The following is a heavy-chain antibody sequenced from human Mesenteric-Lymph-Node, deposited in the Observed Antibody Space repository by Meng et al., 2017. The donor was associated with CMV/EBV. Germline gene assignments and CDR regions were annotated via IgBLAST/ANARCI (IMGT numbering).Heavy chain of an antibody. J-gene: IGHJ6*02. V-gene: IGHV4-30-4*08. CDR1: GGSISSGDYY. D-gene: IGHD3-22*01. CDR3: ATTPANYYDASGGYYGLDV. CDR2: IYYSGRT. Sequence: SETLSLTCTVSGGSISSGDYYCNWIRQSPGKGLEWIGYIYYSGRTYYNPSLKSRVTISVDTSMDQFSLKMSSVTAADTAVYYCATTPANYYDASGGYYGLDVWGQGTTVTVSS.